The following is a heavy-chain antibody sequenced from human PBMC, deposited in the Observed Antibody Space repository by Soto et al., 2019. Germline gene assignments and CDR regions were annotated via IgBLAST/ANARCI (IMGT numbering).Heavy chain of an antibody. CDR1: GGSISSGDYY. CDR2: IYYSGST. J-gene: IGHJ4*02. D-gene: IGHD3-22*01. Sequence: PSETLSLTCTVSGGSISSGDYYWSWIRQPPGKGLEWIGYIYYSGSTYYNPSLKSRVTISVDTSKNQFSLKLSSVTAADTAVYSCASADGITMIVVTSTFDYWGQGTMVTVSS. V-gene: IGHV4-30-4*01. CDR3: ASADGITMIVVTSTFDY.